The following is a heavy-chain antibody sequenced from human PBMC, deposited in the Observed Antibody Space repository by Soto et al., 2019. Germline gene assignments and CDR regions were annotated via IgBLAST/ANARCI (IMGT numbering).Heavy chain of an antibody. J-gene: IGHJ4*02. CDR2: ISYDGSNK. Sequence: QVQLVESGGGVVQPGRSLRLSCAASGFTFSSYAMHWVRQAPGKGLEWVAVISYDGSNKYYADSVKGRFTISGDNSKNTLYLQMNSLRAEDTAVYYCASYSSPDYWGQGTLVTVSS. V-gene: IGHV3-30-3*01. D-gene: IGHD6-13*01. CDR1: GFTFSSYA. CDR3: ASYSSPDY.